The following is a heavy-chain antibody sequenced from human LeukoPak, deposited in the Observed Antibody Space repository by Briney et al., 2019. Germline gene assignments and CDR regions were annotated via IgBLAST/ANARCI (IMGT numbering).Heavy chain of an antibody. Sequence: PGGSLRLSCAASGFTFSTYWMSWVRQAPGKGLEWVASIKKDGSEKYYVDSVKGRFTISRDNAKNSLYLQMNSLRADDTAVYYCARDGGWLQSDYWGQGTRVTVSS. CDR1: GFTFSTYW. V-gene: IGHV3-7*04. J-gene: IGHJ4*02. CDR2: IKKDGSEK. CDR3: ARDGGWLQSDY. D-gene: IGHD5-24*01.